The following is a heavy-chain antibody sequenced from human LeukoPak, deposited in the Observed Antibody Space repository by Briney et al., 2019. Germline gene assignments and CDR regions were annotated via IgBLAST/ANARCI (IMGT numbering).Heavy chain of an antibody. CDR1: GGSISSYY. CDR3: ARSMYSSGWGTFDY. D-gene: IGHD6-19*01. V-gene: IGHV4-59*08. Sequence: SETLSLTCTVSGGSISSYYWSWIRQPPGKGLEWIGYIYYSGSTNYNPSLKSRVTISVDTSKNQFSLKLSSVTAADTAVYYCARSMYSSGWGTFDYWGQGTLVTVSS. CDR2: IYYSGST. J-gene: IGHJ4*02.